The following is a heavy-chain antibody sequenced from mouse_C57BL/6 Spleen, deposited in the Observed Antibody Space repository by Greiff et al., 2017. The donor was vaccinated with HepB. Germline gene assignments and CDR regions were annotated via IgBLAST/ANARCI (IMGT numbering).Heavy chain of an antibody. CDR3: TNGLLLRSYFDY. CDR2: IYPGNSDT. D-gene: IGHD1-1*01. J-gene: IGHJ2*01. V-gene: IGHV1-5*01. CDR1: GYTFTSYW. Sequence: EVQLQQSGTVLARPGASVKMSCKTSGYTFTSYWMHWVKQRPGQGLEWIGAIYPGNSDTSYNQKFKGKAKLTAVTSASAAYMELSSLTNEDSAVYYCTNGLLLRSYFDYWGQGTTLTVSS.